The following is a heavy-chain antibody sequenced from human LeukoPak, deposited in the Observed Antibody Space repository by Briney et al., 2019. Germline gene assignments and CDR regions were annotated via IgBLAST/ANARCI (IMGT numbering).Heavy chain of an antibody. D-gene: IGHD3-16*01. Sequence: PGGSLRLSCAASGFTFSSYAMSWVRQAPGKGLEWVSGIRTSGGSTYYADSVRGRFTISRDDSKNTLYLQMNSLRAEDTALYYRAKDVSFGGDAFDIWGQGTMVTVSS. CDR3: AKDVSFGGDAFDI. J-gene: IGHJ3*02. V-gene: IGHV3-23*01. CDR1: GFTFSSYA. CDR2: IRTSGGST.